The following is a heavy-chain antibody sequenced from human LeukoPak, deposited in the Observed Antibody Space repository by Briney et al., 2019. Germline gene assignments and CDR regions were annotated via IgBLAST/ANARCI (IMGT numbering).Heavy chain of an antibody. V-gene: IGHV4-30-2*01. D-gene: IGHD4-17*01. CDR3: ARGGYTVDYGDYFFAGSVLNWFDP. Sequence: PSQTLSLTCAVSGGSISSGGYSWSWIRQPPGKGLEWIGYIYHSGSTYYNPSLKSRVTISVDRSKNQFSLKLSSVTAADTAVYYCARGGYTVDYGDYFFAGSVLNWFDPWGQGTLVTVSS. J-gene: IGHJ5*02. CDR2: IYHSGST. CDR1: GGSISSGGYS.